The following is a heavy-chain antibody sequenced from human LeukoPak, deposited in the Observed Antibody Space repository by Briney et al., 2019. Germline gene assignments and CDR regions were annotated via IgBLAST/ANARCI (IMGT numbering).Heavy chain of an antibody. CDR3: ARRQVGANPFDR. CDR2: ITSDSATI. J-gene: IGHJ4*02. V-gene: IGHV3-48*01. CDR1: GFTFSTYN. Sequence: PGGSLRPSCAASGFTFSTYNMNCVRQAPGKWLEWVSYITSDSATIYYADSVKGRFTISRDNAKNSLYLQMNSLGGEDTAVYYCARRQVGANPFDRWGQGTLVTVSS. D-gene: IGHD1-26*01.